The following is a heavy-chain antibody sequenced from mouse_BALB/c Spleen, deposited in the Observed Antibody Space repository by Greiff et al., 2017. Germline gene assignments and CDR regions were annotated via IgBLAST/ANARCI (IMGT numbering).Heavy chain of an antibody. Sequence: VQLQQSGPGLVAPSQSLSITCTVSGFSLTRYGVHWVRQSPGKGLEWLGVLWSGGSTDYNAAFISRLSISKDNSKSQVFFKMNSLQANDTAIYYCASMIYDGYYDYYAMDYWGQGTSGTVAS. CDR3: ASMIYDGYYDYYAMDY. CDR2: LWSGGST. D-gene: IGHD2-3*01. CDR1: GFSLTRYG. J-gene: IGHJ4*01. V-gene: IGHV2-2*02.